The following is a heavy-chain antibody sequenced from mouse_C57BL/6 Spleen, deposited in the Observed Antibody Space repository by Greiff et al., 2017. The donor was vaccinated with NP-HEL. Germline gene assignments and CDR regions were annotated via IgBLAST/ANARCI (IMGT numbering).Heavy chain of an antibody. CDR1: GYAFSSYW. CDR3: ARGGSSYYYFDY. D-gene: IGHD1-1*01. J-gene: IGHJ2*01. V-gene: IGHV1-80*01. CDR2: IYPGDGDT. Sequence: QVQLQQSGAELVKPGASVKISCKASGYAFSSYWMNWVKQRPGKGLEWIGQIYPGDGDTNYNGKFKGKAKLTADKSSSTAYMQLSSLTSEDSAVYFCARGGSSYYYFDYWGQGTTLTVSS.